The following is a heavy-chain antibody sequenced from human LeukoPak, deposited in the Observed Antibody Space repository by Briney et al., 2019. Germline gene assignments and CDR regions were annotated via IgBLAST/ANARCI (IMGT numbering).Heavy chain of an antibody. CDR3: TRVGYIDEGIDY. J-gene: IGHJ4*02. CDR1: GFTFSSYS. V-gene: IGHV3-21*01. CDR2: ISSSSSYI. Sequence: AGGSLRLSCAASGFTFSSYSMNWVRQAPGKGLEWVSSISSSSSYIYYADSVKGRFTISRDNAKNSLYLQMNSLRAEDTAIYYCTRVGYIDEGIDYWGQGTLVTVSS. D-gene: IGHD5-24*01.